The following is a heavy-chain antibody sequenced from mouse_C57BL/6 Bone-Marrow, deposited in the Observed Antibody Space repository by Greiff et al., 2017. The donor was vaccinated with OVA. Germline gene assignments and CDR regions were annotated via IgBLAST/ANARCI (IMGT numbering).Heavy chain of an antibody. CDR1: GFTFSSYG. V-gene: IGHV5-6*01. D-gene: IGHD2-14*01. CDR3: ARHWVPPY. Sequence: EVKLMESGGDLVKPGGSLKLSCAASGFTFSSYGMSWVRQTPDKRLEWVATISSGGSYTYYPDSVKGRFTISRDNAKNTLYLQMSSLKSEDTAMYYCARHWVPPYWGQGTLVTVSA. J-gene: IGHJ3*01. CDR2: ISSGGSYT.